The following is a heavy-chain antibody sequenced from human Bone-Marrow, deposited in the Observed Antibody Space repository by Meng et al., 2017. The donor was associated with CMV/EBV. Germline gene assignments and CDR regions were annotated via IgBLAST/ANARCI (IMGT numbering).Heavy chain of an antibody. D-gene: IGHD6-19*01. CDR1: GGSFSGYY. J-gene: IGHJ4*02. CDR2: INHSGST. V-gene: IGHV4-34*01. Sequence: SETLSLTCAVYGGSFSGYYWSWIRQPPGKGLEWIGEINHSGSTNYNPSLKSRVPISVDTSKNQFSLKLSSVIAADTAVYYCARSVPLVSSGWYSNWGQGTLVTVSS. CDR3: ARSVPLVSSGWYSN.